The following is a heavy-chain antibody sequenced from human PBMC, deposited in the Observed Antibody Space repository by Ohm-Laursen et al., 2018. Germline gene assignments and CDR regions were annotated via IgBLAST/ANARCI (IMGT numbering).Heavy chain of an antibody. D-gene: IGHD6-13*01. V-gene: IGHV3-11*01. Sequence: GSLRLSCAASGFTFSDYYMNWIRQAPGKGLEWVSYISSSGSTIYYADSVKGRFTISRDNAKNALYLQMNSLRAEDTAVYYCARDLGIAAAGSKPTAHWGQGTLVTVPS. CDR2: ISSSGSTI. CDR1: GFTFSDYY. J-gene: IGHJ4*02. CDR3: ARDLGIAAAGSKPTAH.